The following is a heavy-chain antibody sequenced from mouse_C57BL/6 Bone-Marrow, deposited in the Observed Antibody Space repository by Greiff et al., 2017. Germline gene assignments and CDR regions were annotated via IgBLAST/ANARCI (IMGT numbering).Heavy chain of an antibody. CDR3: ARRVVASYYAMDY. V-gene: IGHV5-17*01. J-gene: IGHJ4*01. CDR1: GFTFSDYG. Sequence: EVKLMESGGGLVKPGGSLKLSCAASGFTFSDYGMHWVRQAPEKGLEWVAYISSGSSTISYADTVKGRFTISRDNAKNTLFLQMTSLRSEDTAMYYCARRVVASYYAMDYWGQGTSVTVSS. D-gene: IGHD1-1*01. CDR2: ISSGSSTI.